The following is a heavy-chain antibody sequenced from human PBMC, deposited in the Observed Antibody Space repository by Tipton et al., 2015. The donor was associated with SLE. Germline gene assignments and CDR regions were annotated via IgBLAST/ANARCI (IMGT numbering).Heavy chain of an antibody. V-gene: IGHV4-61*02. CDR2: AYTDGKT. Sequence: TLSLTCTVSGGSISSGGYYWSWIRQPAGKGLEWIGRAYTDGKTNYNPSLKSRVTISVDTSKNHFSLKLSSVTAADTAVYYCARASPGVWCFDLWGRGSLATVSS. CDR1: GGSISSGGYY. J-gene: IGHJ2*01. CDR3: ARASPGVWCFDL. D-gene: IGHD2-8*01.